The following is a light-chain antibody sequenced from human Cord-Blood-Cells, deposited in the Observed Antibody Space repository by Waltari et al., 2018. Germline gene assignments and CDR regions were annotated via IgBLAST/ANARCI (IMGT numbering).Light chain of an antibody. J-gene: IGKJ4*01. V-gene: IGKV4-1*01. CDR1: QSVLYSSNNKNY. Sequence: DIVMTQSPDSLAVSLGERATLNCKSSQSVLYSSNNKNYLAWYQQKPGQPPKLLMYWASTRESGVPDRFSGSGSGTDFTLTISSLQAEDVAVYYCQQYYSTPPTFGGGTKVEIK. CDR2: WAS. CDR3: QQYYSTPPT.